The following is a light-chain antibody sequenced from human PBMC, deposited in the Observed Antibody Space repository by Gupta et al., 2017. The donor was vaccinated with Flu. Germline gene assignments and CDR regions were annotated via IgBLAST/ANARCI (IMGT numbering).Light chain of an antibody. CDR3: QTWGTGMV. CDR1: SGKSSDA. J-gene: IGLJ3*02. V-gene: IGLV4-69*01. Sequence: TCTRSSGKSSDAIAWHQQQPEKGPRYLMKLNSDGSHSKGDGIPARFSGSSSGAERYLTLSSGQSEDEDDYYCQTWGTGMVCGGGTKLTVL. CDR2: LNSDGSH.